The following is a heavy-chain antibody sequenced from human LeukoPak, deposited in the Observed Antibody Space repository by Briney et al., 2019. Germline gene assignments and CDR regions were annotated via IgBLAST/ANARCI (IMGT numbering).Heavy chain of an antibody. CDR1: GFLLSTSGVS. CDR3: AHRRSGSFDY. V-gene: IGHV2-5*02. J-gene: IGHJ4*02. D-gene: IGHD1-26*01. Sequence: CGATLVKPTQTFTLTCTFSGFLLSTSGVSVGWIRQPRGKAREWLALIYWDDDKLYIPSLQSRLTTATVNSKNTEVPTMTNLDPVDTATYYCAHRRSGSFDYWGQGTLVTVSA. CDR2: IYWDDDK.